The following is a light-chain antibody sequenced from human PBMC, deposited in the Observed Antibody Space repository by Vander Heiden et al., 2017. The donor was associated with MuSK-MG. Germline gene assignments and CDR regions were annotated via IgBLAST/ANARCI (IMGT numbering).Light chain of an antibody. Sequence: QSVLTQPPSASGTPGQRVTSSCSGSSSNSGSNYVYWYQQLPGTAPKLLIYSNNQRPSGVPDRFSGSKSGTSASLAISGLRSEEEADYYCAAGDDSLSAVVFGGGTKLTVL. CDR3: AAGDDSLSAVV. V-gene: IGLV1-47*02. CDR1: SSNSGSNY. J-gene: IGLJ2*01. CDR2: SNN.